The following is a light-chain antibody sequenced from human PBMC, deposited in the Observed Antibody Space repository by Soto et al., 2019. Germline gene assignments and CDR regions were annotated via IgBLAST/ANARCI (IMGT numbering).Light chain of an antibody. J-gene: IGKJ5*01. CDR2: DAS. CDR3: QQYNTYAT. V-gene: IGKV1-5*01. Sequence: DIQLAQSPSTLSAADGDSVTITCRASQNIRNLLAWYQQKPGKAPKPLIYDASTLKTGVPSRFSGSGSGSEFNFTITGLQPDDFATYFCQQYNTYATFGQGTRLEIK. CDR1: QNIRNL.